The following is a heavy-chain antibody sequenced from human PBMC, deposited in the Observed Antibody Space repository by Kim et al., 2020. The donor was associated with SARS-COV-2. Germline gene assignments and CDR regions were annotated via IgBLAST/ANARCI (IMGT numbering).Heavy chain of an antibody. V-gene: IGHV3-7*01. D-gene: IGHD3-16*01. CDR2: TNQDGRRQ. Sequence: GGSLRLSCVVSGINFRRYWMSWVRQAPGKGLELVANTNQDGRRQYYVDSVKGRFTISRDNAENSLFLQMTNLRVEATAVYYCASDDYGPCSFGGQGTLVTFSS. J-gene: IGHJ4*02. CDR1: GINFRRYW. CDR3: ASDDYGPCSF.